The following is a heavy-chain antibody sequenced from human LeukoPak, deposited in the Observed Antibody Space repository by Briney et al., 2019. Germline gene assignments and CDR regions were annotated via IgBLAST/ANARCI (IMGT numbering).Heavy chain of an antibody. CDR1: GYTFTGYY. CDR2: VNPNSGDT. D-gene: IGHD1-26*01. Sequence: ASVKVSCKASGYTFTGYYLHWVRQAPGQGLEWMGCVNPNSGDTNYAQKFQGSVTITRDTSISTVYMELSRLRSDDTAVYYCARASGSYWWFDSWGQGTLVTASS. J-gene: IGHJ5*01. V-gene: IGHV1-2*02. CDR3: ARASGSYWWFDS.